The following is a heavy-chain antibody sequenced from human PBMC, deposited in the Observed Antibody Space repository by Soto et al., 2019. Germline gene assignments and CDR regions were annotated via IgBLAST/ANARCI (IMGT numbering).Heavy chain of an antibody. D-gene: IGHD3-10*01. CDR2: IIPIFGTA. V-gene: IGHV1-69*13. CDR3: ARIVGSGSYYGDFDY. Sequence: SVKVSCKASGGTFSSYAISWVRQAPGQGLEWMGGIIPIFGTANYAQKFQGRVTITADESTSTAYMELSSLRSEDTAVYYCARIVGSGSYYGDFDYWGQGTLVTVSS. J-gene: IGHJ4*02. CDR1: GGTFSSYA.